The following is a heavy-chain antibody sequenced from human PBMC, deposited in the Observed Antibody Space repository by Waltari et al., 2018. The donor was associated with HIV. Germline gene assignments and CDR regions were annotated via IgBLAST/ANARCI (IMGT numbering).Heavy chain of an antibody. CDR2: IYSSGKT. V-gene: IGHV4-61*02. D-gene: IGHD5-12*01. CDR1: GGSISTGRYY. Sequence: QVQLQESGPGLVKPSQTLSLTCTVSGGSISTGRYYWNWIRQPAGKGLEWIGRIYSSGKTNYNPARKRRVPISVDTSKNQFSLKLNSVTAADTAVYYCARGRFEGYILYYYYGMDVWGQGTTVSVSS. CDR3: ARGRFEGYILYYYYGMDV. J-gene: IGHJ6*02.